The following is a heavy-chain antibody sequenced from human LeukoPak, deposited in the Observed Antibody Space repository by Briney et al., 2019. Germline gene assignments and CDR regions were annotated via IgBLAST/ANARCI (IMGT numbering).Heavy chain of an antibody. CDR3: ARALGGPANTYYFDY. V-gene: IGHV1-24*01. D-gene: IGHD6-25*01. Sequence: ASVKVSCKVSGYTLTELSMHWVRQAPGKGLEWMGGFDPEDGETIYAQKFQGRVTMTRDTSTSTVYMELSSLRSEDTAVYYCARALGGPANTYYFDYWGQGTLVTVSS. CDR2: FDPEDGET. J-gene: IGHJ4*02. CDR1: GYTLTELS.